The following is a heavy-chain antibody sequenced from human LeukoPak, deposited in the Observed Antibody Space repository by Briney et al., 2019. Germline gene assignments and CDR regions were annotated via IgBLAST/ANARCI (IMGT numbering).Heavy chain of an antibody. Sequence: ASVKVSCKASGYTFTSYGISWVRQAPGQGLEWMGWISAYNGNTNYAQKLQGRVTMTTDTSTSTAYMELRSLRSDDTAVYYCARDFPLYSSSWYYFDYWGQGTLVTVSS. J-gene: IGHJ4*02. CDR2: ISAYNGNT. D-gene: IGHD6-13*01. V-gene: IGHV1-18*01. CDR3: ARDFPLYSSSWYYFDY. CDR1: GYTFTSYG.